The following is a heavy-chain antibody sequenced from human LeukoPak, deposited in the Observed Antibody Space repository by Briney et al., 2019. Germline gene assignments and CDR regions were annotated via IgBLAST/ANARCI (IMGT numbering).Heavy chain of an antibody. D-gene: IGHD1-1*01. CDR3: ASFFTQLQTYYYYMDV. J-gene: IGHJ6*03. V-gene: IGHV4-39*07. Sequence: PSETLSLTCTVSGGSISSTSYYWGWIRQPPGKGLEWIGSIYYSGSTYYNPSLKSRVTISVDTSKNQFSPKLSSVTAADTAVYYCASFFTQLQTYYYYMDVWGKGTTVTVSS. CDR1: GGSISSTSYY. CDR2: IYYSGST.